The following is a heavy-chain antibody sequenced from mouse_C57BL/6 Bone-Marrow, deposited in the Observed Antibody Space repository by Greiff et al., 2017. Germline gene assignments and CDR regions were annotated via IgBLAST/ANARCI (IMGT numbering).Heavy chain of an antibody. CDR2: INPSSGYT. CDR3: ARSGTGFDY. CDR1: GYTFTSYT. V-gene: IGHV1-4*01. D-gene: IGHD4-1*01. Sequence: VQLQQSGAELARPGASVTMSCKASGYTFTSYTMHWVKQRPGQGLEWIGYINPSSGYTKYNQKFKDKATLTADKSSSPAYMQLSSLTSEDSAVYYCARSGTGFDYWGQGTTLTVSS. J-gene: IGHJ2*01.